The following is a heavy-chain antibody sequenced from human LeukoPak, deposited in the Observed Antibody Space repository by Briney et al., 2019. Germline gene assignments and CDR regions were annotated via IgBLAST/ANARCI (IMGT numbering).Heavy chain of an antibody. J-gene: IGHJ4*02. Sequence: SETLSLTCTVSGGSISSSSYYWGWIRQPPGKGLEWIGSIYYSGSTYYNPSLKSRVTISVDTSKNQFSLKLSSVTAADTAVYYCARQAPYYAPDYWGQGTLVTVSS. D-gene: IGHD3-3*01. CDR2: IYYSGST. V-gene: IGHV4-39*01. CDR1: GGSISSSSYY. CDR3: ARQAPYYAPDY.